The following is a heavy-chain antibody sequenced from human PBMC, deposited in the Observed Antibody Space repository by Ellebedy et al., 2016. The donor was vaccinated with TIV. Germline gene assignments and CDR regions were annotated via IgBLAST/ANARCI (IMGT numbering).Heavy chain of an antibody. V-gene: IGHV4-59*05. CDR2: MYYSGST. J-gene: IGHJ3*02. D-gene: IGHD3-3*01. Sequence: MPGGSLRLSCAASGFTVSSNYMSWIRQPPGKGPEWIGSMYYSGSTYYKPSLKSRVSISADTSKNQFSLKLSSVTAADTAVYYCALIWSGAFDIWGQGTMVTVSS. CDR1: GFTVSSNY. CDR3: ALIWSGAFDI.